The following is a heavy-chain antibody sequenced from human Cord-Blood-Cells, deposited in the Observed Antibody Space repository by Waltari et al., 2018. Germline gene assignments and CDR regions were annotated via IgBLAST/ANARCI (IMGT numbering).Heavy chain of an antibody. Sequence: QVQLVQSGAEVKKPGASVKVSCKVSGYTLTELSMHWVRQAPGKGLEWMGGFDPEDGETIYAQKCQGRVTMTEDTSTDTAYMELSSLRSEDTAVYYCATDLKFGGRGTSCCNWFDPWGQGTLVTVSS. CDR3: ATDLKFGGRGTSCCNWFDP. CDR1: GYTLTELS. J-gene: IGHJ5*02. CDR2: FDPEDGET. D-gene: IGHD2-2*01. V-gene: IGHV1-24*01.